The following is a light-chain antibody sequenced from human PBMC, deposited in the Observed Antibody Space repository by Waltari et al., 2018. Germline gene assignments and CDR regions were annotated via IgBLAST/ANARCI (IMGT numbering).Light chain of an antibody. CDR3: QQYNSYPLT. Sequence: DIQMTQSPSTLSASVGDTVTITCRASQSISSWLAWYQQKPGKAPKLLIYKASSLESGVPARFSGSGSGTEFTLTISSLQPDDFATYYCQQYNSYPLTFGGGTKVEIK. CDR2: KAS. V-gene: IGKV1-5*03. J-gene: IGKJ4*01. CDR1: QSISSW.